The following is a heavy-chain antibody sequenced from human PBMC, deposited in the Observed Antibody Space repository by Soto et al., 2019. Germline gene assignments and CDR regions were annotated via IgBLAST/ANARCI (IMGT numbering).Heavy chain of an antibody. J-gene: IGHJ5*02. CDR2: INHSGST. V-gene: IGHV4-34*01. CDR3: ARVWLSNWFDP. D-gene: IGHD6-19*01. Sequence: QVQLQQWGAGLLKPSETLSLTCAVYGGSFSGYYWSWIRQPPGKGLEWIGEINHSGSTNYNPSLKRRVTISVDTSKNQFSLKLSSVTAADTAVYYCARVWLSNWFDPWGQGTLVTVSS. CDR1: GGSFSGYY.